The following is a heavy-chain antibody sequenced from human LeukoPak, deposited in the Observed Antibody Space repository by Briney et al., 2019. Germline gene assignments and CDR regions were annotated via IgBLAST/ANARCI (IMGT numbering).Heavy chain of an antibody. J-gene: IGHJ4*02. CDR1: GITFGDFA. D-gene: IGHD3-16*01. CDR3: ATESDYYVWGSYLNY. V-gene: IGHV3-23*01. CDR2: ISGSGGST. Sequence: GGSLRLSCTAGGITFGDFAMSWFRQAPGKGLEWVSAISGSGGSTYYADSGKGRFTISRDNSKNTLYLQMNSLRAEDTAVYYCATESDYYVWGSYLNYWGQGTLVTVSS.